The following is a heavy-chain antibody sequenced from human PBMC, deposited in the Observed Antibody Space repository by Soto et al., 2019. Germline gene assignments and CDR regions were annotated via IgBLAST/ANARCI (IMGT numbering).Heavy chain of an antibody. CDR1: GXTFINYS. D-gene: IGHD5-12*01. CDR2: IIGSGVTT. J-gene: IGHJ4*02. CDR3: AKYMVATIYFDY. Sequence: GSLRLSCAASGXTFINYSMSWVRQAPGKGLEWVSTIIGSGVTTYYADYVKCLFTISRDNSKNTLYLQMNSLRAEDTAEYYCAKYMVATIYFDYWGQGALGTVSS. V-gene: IGHV3-23*01.